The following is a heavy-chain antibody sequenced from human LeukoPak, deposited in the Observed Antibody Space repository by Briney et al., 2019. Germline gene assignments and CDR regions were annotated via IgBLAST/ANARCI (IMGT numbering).Heavy chain of an antibody. J-gene: IGHJ4*02. V-gene: IGHV4-59*01. CDR3: ARVSSSGILDY. D-gene: IGHD3-22*01. CDR2: IYYSGST. CDR1: GGSLINYY. Sequence: ASETLSLTCTVSGGSLINYYWSWIRQPPGKGLEWIGYIYYSGSTNYNPSLKSRVTISVDTSKNQLSVKLSYVTAADTAVYYCARVSSSGILDYWGQGTLVTVSS.